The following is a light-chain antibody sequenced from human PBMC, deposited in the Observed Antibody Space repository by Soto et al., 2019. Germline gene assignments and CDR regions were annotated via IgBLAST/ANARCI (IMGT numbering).Light chain of an antibody. Sequence: DIQMTQSPSSVSASVGDRVTITCRASQGIGIYLAWYQQKPGKAPKLLIYAASTLQCGVPSRFRGSGSVTGFPLTIISLQTEDFANYFCQQVNSLPYSFVQGTKVYIK. CDR2: AAS. J-gene: IGKJ2*03. V-gene: IGKV1-12*01. CDR1: QGIGIY. CDR3: QQVNSLPYS.